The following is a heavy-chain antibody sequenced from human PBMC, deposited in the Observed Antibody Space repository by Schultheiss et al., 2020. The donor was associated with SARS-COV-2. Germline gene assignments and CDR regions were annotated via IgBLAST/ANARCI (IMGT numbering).Heavy chain of an antibody. CDR2: IYYSGST. D-gene: IGHD6-13*01. V-gene: IGHV4-30-4*08. J-gene: IGHJ4*02. CDR1: GGSFSGYY. CDR3: ARVSSSWYSVDY. Sequence: SQTLSLTCAVYGGSFSGYYWSWIRQHPGKGLEWIGYIYYSGSTYYNPSLKSRVTISVDTSKNQFSLKLSSVTAADTAVYYCARVSSSWYSVDYWGQGTLVTVSS.